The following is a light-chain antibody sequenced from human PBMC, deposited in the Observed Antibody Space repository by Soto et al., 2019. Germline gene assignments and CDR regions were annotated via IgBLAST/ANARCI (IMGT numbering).Light chain of an antibody. J-gene: IGKJ4*01. CDR1: QSIGNY. CDR2: DAS. Sequence: EIVLTQSPATLSLSPGTRATLSCRASQSIGNYLAWYQQKPGQPPRLLIYDASNRATGIPARLSGRGFGTDLTLTIDSLEPEDFSVYYCQQRSKWPLSFGGGTKVEIK. CDR3: QQRSKWPLS. V-gene: IGKV3-11*01.